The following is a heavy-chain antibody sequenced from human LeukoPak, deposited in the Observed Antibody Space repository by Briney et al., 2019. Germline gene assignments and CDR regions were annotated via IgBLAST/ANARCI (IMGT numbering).Heavy chain of an antibody. J-gene: IGHJ5*02. V-gene: IGHV4-38-2*01. CDR1: GYSISSGYY. D-gene: IGHD2-15*01. Sequence: SETLSLTCAVSGYSISSGYYWGWIRQPPGKGLEWIGSIYHSGSTYYNPSLKSRVTISVDTSKNQFSLKLSSVTAADTAVYYCARAPLMGYCSGGSCSSPNWFDPWGQGTLVTVSS. CDR2: IYHSGST. CDR3: ARAPLMGYCSGGSCSSPNWFDP.